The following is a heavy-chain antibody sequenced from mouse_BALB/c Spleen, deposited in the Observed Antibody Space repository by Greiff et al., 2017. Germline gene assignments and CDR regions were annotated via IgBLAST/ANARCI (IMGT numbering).Heavy chain of an antibody. CDR1: GYSFTGYF. CDR2: INPYNGDT. Sequence: DVKVVESGPELVKPGASVEISCKASGYSFTGYFMNWVKQSHGKSLEWIGRINPYNGDTFYNQKFKGKATLTVDKSSSTAHMELLSLTSEDSAVYYCGRGTTVGAMDYWGQGTSVTVSS. J-gene: IGHJ4*01. CDR3: GRGTTVGAMDY. D-gene: IGHD1-1*01. V-gene: IGHV1-37*01.